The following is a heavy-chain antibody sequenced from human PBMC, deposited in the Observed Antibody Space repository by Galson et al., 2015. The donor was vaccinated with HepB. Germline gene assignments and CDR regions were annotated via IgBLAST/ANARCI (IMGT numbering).Heavy chain of an antibody. CDR1: GGSISSSSYY. Sequence: SETLSLTCTVSGGSISSSSYYWGWIRQPPGKGLEWIGSIYYSGSTYYNPSLKSRVTISVDTSKNQFSLKLSSVTAADTAVYYCARRRPTVDDAFDIWGQGTMVTVSS. CDR2: IYYSGST. V-gene: IGHV4-39*01. CDR3: ARRRPTVDDAFDI. D-gene: IGHD4-23*01. J-gene: IGHJ3*02.